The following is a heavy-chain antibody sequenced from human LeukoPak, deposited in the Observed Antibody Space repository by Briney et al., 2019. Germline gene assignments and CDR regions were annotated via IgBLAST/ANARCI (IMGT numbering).Heavy chain of an antibody. Sequence: KTSETLSLTCAVYGGSFSGYYWSWIRQPPGKGLEWIGKINHSGSTNYNPSLKSRVTISVDTSKNQFSLKLSSVTAADTAVYHCATSPDQLLDYWGQGTLVTVSS. J-gene: IGHJ4*02. CDR1: GGSFSGYY. CDR3: ATSPDQLLDY. D-gene: IGHD2-2*01. V-gene: IGHV4-34*01. CDR2: INHSGST.